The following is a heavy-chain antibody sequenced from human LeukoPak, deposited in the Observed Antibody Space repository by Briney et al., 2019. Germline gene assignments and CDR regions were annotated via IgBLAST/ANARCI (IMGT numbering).Heavy chain of an antibody. CDR1: GFTFDDYA. D-gene: IGHD4-23*01. V-gene: IGHV3-43D*04. J-gene: IGHJ6*03. CDR3: AKGDYGGHYYYYYYMDV. Sequence: GGSLRLSCAASGFTFDDYAMHWVRQAPGKGLEWVSLISWDGGSTYYADSVKGRFTISRDSSKNSLYLQMNSLRAEDTALYYCAKGDYGGHYYYYYYMDVWGKGTTVTVSS. CDR2: ISWDGGST.